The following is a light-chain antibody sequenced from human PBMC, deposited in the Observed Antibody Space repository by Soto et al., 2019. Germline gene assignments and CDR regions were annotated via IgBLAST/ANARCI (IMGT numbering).Light chain of an antibody. V-gene: IGLV1-47*02. CDR2: FNN. CDR1: RSNIGSNY. Sequence: QSALTQPPSASGTPGQRVTISCSGSRSNIGSNYVYWYQQFPGTAPKLLIYFNNQRPSGVPERFSGSKSGTSASLAISGLRSEDEADYYCSTWDDSLTGPGFGGGTKLTVL. J-gene: IGLJ2*01. CDR3: STWDDSLTGPG.